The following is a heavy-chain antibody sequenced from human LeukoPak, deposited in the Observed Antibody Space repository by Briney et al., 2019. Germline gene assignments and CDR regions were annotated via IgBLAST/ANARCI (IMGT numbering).Heavy chain of an antibody. D-gene: IGHD6-6*01. CDR1: GFTFSSYE. CDR3: ARDLGWIAARPDRFDP. V-gene: IGHV3-48*03. CDR2: ISSSGSTI. J-gene: IGHJ5*02. Sequence: GGSLRLSCAASGFTFSSYEMNWVRQAPGKGLEWVSYISSSGSTIYYADSVKGRFTISRDNAKNSLYLQMNSLRAEDTAVYYCARDLGWIAARPDRFDPWGQGTLVTVSS.